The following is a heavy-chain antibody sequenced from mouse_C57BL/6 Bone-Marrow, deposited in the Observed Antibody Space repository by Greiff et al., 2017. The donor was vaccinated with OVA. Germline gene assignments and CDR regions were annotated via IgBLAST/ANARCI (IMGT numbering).Heavy chain of an antibody. CDR3: ARNYGSNWYFDV. D-gene: IGHD1-1*01. CDR2: IAPSASYT. Sequence: QVQLQQPGAELVRPGTSVKLSCKASGYTFTSYWMHWVQQRPGQGLEWIGVIAPSASYTNYNQKFKVKATLTVDTSSSTPYMQLISLTSEDSAVYYCARNYGSNWYFDVWGTGTTVTVSS. V-gene: IGHV1-59*01. CDR1: GYTFTSYW. J-gene: IGHJ1*03.